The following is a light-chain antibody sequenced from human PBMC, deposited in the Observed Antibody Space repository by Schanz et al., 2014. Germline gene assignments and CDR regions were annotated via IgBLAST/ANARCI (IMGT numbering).Light chain of an antibody. CDR1: SSDVGSYNL. V-gene: IGLV2-8*01. Sequence: QSALTQPASVSGSPGQSITISCTGTSSDVGSYNLVSWYQQHPGKAPKLIISDVTRRPSGVPDRFSGFKSDNTASLTVSGLQAEDEADYYCSSYAGSKNYVVFGGGTKLTVL. J-gene: IGLJ2*01. CDR3: SSYAGSKNYVV. CDR2: DVT.